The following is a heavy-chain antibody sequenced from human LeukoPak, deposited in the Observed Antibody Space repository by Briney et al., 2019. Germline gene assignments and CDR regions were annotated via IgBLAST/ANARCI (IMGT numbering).Heavy chain of an antibody. J-gene: IGHJ4*02. CDR1: GGTFSSYA. V-gene: IGHV1-69*05. CDR3: ARGYCSGGSCYPFDY. D-gene: IGHD2-15*01. Sequence: SVKVSCKASGGTFSSYAISWVRQAPGQGLEWMGGIIPIFGTANYAQKFQGRVTITTDESTSTAYMELSSLRSEDTAVYYCARGYCSGGSCYPFDYWGQGTLVTVSS. CDR2: IIPIFGTA.